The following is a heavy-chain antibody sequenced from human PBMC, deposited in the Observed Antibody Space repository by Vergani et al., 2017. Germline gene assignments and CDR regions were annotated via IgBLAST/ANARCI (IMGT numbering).Heavy chain of an antibody. D-gene: IGHD2-15*01. Sequence: EVQLVESGGGLVQPGGSLRLSCAASGFTFSSYEMNWVRQAPGKGLEWVSYISSSGSTIYYADSVKGRFTISRDNAKNSLYLQMNSLRAEDTAVYYCARHVKCCSGGSCYPLGAFDIWGQGTMVTVSS. V-gene: IGHV3-48*03. J-gene: IGHJ3*02. CDR3: ARHVKCCSGGSCYPLGAFDI. CDR1: GFTFSSYE. CDR2: ISSSGSTI.